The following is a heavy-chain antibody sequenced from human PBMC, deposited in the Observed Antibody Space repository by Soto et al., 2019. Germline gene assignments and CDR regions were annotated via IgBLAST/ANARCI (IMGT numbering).Heavy chain of an antibody. V-gene: IGHV6-1*01. CDR1: GDRVFTNSAT. CDR3: ARLIGNSWLDS. CDR2: TYYRSKWDY. J-gene: IGHJ5*01. Sequence: SQTLSLTCAISGDRVFTNSATWDWIRQSPSRGLEWLGRTYYRSKWDYDYAASVKGRITINPDTSNNQLSLQLDSVTPDDTAVYYCARLIGNSWLDSWGQGTLVTVSS. D-gene: IGHD2-8*01.